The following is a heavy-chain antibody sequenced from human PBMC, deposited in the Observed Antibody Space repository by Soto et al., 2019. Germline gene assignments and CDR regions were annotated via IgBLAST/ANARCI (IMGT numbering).Heavy chain of an antibody. CDR2: ISNDAVDT. J-gene: IGHJ6*02. CDR3: ARGHLPWYYHSYGMDF. Sequence: EVQLVESGGGLVQPGGSLTLSCIASGFTFTTYCMHWVRQAPGKGLEYLSVISNDAVDTYYAESVKDRFTISRDNSKDTRYLHMGSLRPVDMAVYYCARGHLPWYYHSYGMDFWCQGTTVTVSS. CDR1: GFTFTTYC. V-gene: IGHV3-64*07.